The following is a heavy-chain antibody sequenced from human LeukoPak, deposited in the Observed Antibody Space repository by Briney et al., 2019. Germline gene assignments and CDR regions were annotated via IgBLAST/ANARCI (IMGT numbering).Heavy chain of an antibody. Sequence: GGSLRLSCAASGFTFSSYTMNWVRQAPGKGLEWVAIISYDGSNKYYSDSVKGRFTISRDNSKNTLYLQMNSLRTEDTAVYYCAKGRQWLDFDYWGQGTLVTVSS. CDR3: AKGRQWLDFDY. CDR1: GFTFSSYT. D-gene: IGHD6-19*01. V-gene: IGHV3-30*18. J-gene: IGHJ4*02. CDR2: ISYDGSNK.